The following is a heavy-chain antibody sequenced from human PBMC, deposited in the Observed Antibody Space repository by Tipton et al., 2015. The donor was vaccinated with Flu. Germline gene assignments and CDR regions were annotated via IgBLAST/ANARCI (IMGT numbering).Heavy chain of an antibody. V-gene: IGHV3-33*01. CDR1: GFNFSSYG. Sequence: SLRFSCAASGFNFSSYGMHWVRQAPGKGLEWVAVIWHDGSKQYYADSVKGRFTISRDNSMNTLYLRMNSLRAEDTAVYYCTRSYYYDSSGYDAFDIWGQGTRVTVSS. J-gene: IGHJ3*02. CDR3: TRSYYYDSSGYDAFDI. D-gene: IGHD3-22*01. CDR2: IWHDGSKQ.